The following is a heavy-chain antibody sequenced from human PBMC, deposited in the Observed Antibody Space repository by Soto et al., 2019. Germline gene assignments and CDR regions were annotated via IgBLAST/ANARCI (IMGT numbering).Heavy chain of an antibody. J-gene: IGHJ5*02. V-gene: IGHV4-59*01. CDR1: GGSISSYY. Sequence: SETLSLTCTVSGGSISSYYWSWIRQPPGKGLEWIGYIYYSGSTNYNPSLKSRVTISVDTSKNQFSLKLSSVTAADTAVYYCASSFPGYRSSWFDPWGQGTLVTVSS. D-gene: IGHD6-13*01. CDR3: ASSFPGYRSSWFDP. CDR2: IYYSGST.